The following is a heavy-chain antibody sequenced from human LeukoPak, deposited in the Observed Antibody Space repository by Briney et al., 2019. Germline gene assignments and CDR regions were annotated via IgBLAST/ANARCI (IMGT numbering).Heavy chain of an antibody. D-gene: IGHD4-17*01. CDR3: ARQGTVGYGDLFDY. Sequence: PSETLSLTCTVSGGSISSSSYYWGWIRQPPGKGLEWIGSIYYSGSTYYNPSLKSRVTISVDTSKNQFSLKLGSVTAADTAVYYCARQGTVGYGDLFDYWGQGTLVTVSS. CDR2: IYYSGST. V-gene: IGHV4-39*01. CDR1: GGSISSSSYY. J-gene: IGHJ4*02.